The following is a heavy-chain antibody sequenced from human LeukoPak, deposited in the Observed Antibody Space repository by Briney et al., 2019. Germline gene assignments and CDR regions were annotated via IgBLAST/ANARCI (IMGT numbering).Heavy chain of an antibody. CDR2: ISGSGGST. J-gene: IGHJ4*02. Sequence: PGGSLRLSCAVSGFTFSSYWMSWVRQAPGKGLEWVSAISGSGGSTYYADSVKGRFTISRDNSKNTLYLQMNSLRAEDTAVYYCAKDQQLLWFGESYYFDYWGQGTLVTVSS. CDR1: GFTFSSYW. CDR3: AKDQQLLWFGESYYFDY. V-gene: IGHV3-23*01. D-gene: IGHD3-10*01.